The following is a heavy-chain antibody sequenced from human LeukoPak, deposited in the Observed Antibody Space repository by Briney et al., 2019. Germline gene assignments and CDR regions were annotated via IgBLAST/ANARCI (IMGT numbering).Heavy chain of an antibody. J-gene: IGHJ4*02. Sequence: SETLSLTCTVSGGSISSSSYYWGWIRQPPGKGLEWIGSIYYSGSTYYNPSLKSRVTISVGTSKNQFSLKLSSVTAADTAVYYCAQWLQDYFDYWGQGTLVTVSS. CDR2: IYYSGST. CDR1: GGSISSSSYY. D-gene: IGHD3-22*01. V-gene: IGHV4-39*01. CDR3: AQWLQDYFDY.